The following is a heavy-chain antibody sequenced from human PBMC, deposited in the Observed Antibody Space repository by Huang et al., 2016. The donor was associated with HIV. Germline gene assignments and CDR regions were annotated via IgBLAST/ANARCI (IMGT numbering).Heavy chain of an antibody. CDR2: ISSSSSNI. CDR1: GFTFSSYS. J-gene: IGHJ3*02. Sequence: EVQLVESGGGLVKPWGSLRLSCAASGFTFSSYSMNWVRHAPGKGLEWVLYISSSSSNIYYADSVKGRFTISRDNAKNPLYLQMNSLRAEDTAVYYCARVGGVAAGTFGTFDIWGQGTMVTVSS. V-gene: IGHV3-21*01. CDR3: ARVGGVAAGTFGTFDI. D-gene: IGHD6-19*01.